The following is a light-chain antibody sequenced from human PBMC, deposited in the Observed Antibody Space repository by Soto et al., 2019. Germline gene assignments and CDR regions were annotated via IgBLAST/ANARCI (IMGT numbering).Light chain of an antibody. V-gene: IGKV3-20*01. CDR1: QSVGGN. CDR3: QHYGAAPIT. Sequence: EIVLTQSPGSLSLSPGDRATLSCRAGQSVGGNVAWYQQIPGQPPKLLIFGASSRATGIADKFSGSGSGTDFTLTISRLEPADFALYYCQHYGAAPITFGQGTRLEIK. CDR2: GAS. J-gene: IGKJ5*01.